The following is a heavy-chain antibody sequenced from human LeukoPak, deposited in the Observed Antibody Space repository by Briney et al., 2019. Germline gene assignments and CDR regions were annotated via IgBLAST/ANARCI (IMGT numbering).Heavy chain of an antibody. Sequence: ASVKVSCKASGYFFTDYYMHWVRQAPGQGLEWMGWINPNSGSTNYAQKFQGRVTMTRDTSISTAYMELSRLISDDTAVYYCARSRAFSGLLGYWGQGTLVPVSS. CDR1: GYFFTDYY. J-gene: IGHJ4*02. D-gene: IGHD1-26*01. V-gene: IGHV1-2*02. CDR3: ARSRAFSGLLGY. CDR2: INPNSGST.